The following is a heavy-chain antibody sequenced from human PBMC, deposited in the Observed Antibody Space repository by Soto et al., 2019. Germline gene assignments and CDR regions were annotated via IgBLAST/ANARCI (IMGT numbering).Heavy chain of an antibody. J-gene: IGHJ4*02. D-gene: IGHD1-26*01. CDR1: GGSISSSSYY. Sequence: QLQLQESGPGLVKPSETLSLTCTVSGGSISSSSYYWGWIRQPPGKGLEWIGSIYYSGSTYYNPSLKSRVTISVDTSKNQFSLKLSSVTAADTAVYYCARHGGGGGSYFDYWGQGTLVTVSS. CDR2: IYYSGST. CDR3: ARHGGGGGSYFDY. V-gene: IGHV4-39*01.